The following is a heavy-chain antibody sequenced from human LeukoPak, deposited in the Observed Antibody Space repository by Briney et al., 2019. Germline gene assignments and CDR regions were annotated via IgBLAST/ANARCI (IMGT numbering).Heavy chain of an antibody. CDR3: AKDRYGSNWNDAFDI. Sequence: HPGGSLRLSCAASGFTFSGYAMSWVRQAPGKGLEWVLGMTGSGATTYSADSVKGRFTISRDNSKNTLYLQMNSLRAEDTAIYYCAKDRYGSNWNDAFDIWGQGTMVTVSS. V-gene: IGHV3-23*01. D-gene: IGHD6-13*01. CDR2: MTGSGATT. CDR1: GFTFSGYA. J-gene: IGHJ3*02.